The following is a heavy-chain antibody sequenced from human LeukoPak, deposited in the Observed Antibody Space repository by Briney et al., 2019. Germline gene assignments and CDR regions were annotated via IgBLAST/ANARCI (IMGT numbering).Heavy chain of an antibody. CDR1: GYIFTNYG. CDR3: ARVRCYDFWSGYCNWFDP. CDR2: ISVYNGNT. V-gene: IGHV1-18*01. D-gene: IGHD3-3*01. Sequence: ASVKVSCKASGYIFTNYGISWVRQAPGQGLEWMGWISVYNGNTNSPQNLQGRVTMTTDTSTSIVYMELRNLRSDDTALSYVARVRCYDFWSGYCNWFDPWGQGTLVTVSS. J-gene: IGHJ5*02.